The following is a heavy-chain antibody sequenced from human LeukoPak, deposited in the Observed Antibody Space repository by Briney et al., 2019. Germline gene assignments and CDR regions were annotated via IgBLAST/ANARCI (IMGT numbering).Heavy chain of an antibody. D-gene: IGHD6-6*01. Sequence: SETLSLTCAVYGGSFSGYYWSWIRQPPGKGLEWIGEINHSGSTNYNPSLKSRVTISVDTSKNQFSLKLSSVTAADTAVYYCARGNTPWMGLYSSSQKSFDYWGQGTLVTVSS. V-gene: IGHV4-34*01. J-gene: IGHJ4*02. CDR3: ARGNTPWMGLYSSSQKSFDY. CDR2: INHSGST. CDR1: GGSFSGYY.